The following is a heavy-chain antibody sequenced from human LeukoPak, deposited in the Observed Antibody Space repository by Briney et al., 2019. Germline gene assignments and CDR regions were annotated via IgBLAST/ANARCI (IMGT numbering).Heavy chain of an antibody. J-gene: IGHJ5*02. CDR2: LNHSGST. CDR3: ARDPYYYGSGSYYTDNWFDP. D-gene: IGHD3-10*01. CDR1: GGSFSGYY. V-gene: IGHV4-34*01. Sequence: PSETLSLTCAVYGGSFSGYYRNWIRQPPGKGLEWIGELNHSGSTNYIPSLKSRVTISVDTSKNQFSLKLSSVTAADTAVYYCARDPYYYGSGSYYTDNWFDPWGQGTLVTVSS.